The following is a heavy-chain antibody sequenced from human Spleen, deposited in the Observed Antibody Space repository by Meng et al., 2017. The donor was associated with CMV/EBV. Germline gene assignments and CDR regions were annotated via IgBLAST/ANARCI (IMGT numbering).Heavy chain of an antibody. D-gene: IGHD1-14*01. CDR1: GLTFSSFA. CDR3: AKGSGYNPFDH. V-gene: IGHV3-23*01. Sequence: LSLTCAASGLTFSSFAMSWVRQAPGKGLEWVSGISSRGGSTYYADSVKGRFTISRDNSRNTLSLQMTSLRAEDTAIYYCAKGSGYNPFDHWGQGTLVTVPQ. CDR2: ISSRGGST. J-gene: IGHJ4*02.